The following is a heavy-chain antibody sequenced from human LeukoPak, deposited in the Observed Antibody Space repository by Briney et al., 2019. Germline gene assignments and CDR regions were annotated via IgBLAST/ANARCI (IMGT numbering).Heavy chain of an antibody. Sequence: SETLFLTCTVSGASIISGSFYWGWIRQPPGKGLEWVGTIYYSGTAYYNPSLKSRVTISIDTSNDQFSLRLSSVTAADTAIYYCARHVSKTTAWEVPLGHWGQGTLVTVSS. J-gene: IGHJ4*02. CDR3: ARHVSKTTAWEVPLGH. D-gene: IGHD4-11*01. CDR1: GASIISGSFY. V-gene: IGHV4-39*01. CDR2: IYYSGTA.